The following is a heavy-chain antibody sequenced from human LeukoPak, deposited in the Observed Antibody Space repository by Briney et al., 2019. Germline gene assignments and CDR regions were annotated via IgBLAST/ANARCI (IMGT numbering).Heavy chain of an antibody. CDR2: IRNKNYGGTT. J-gene: IGHJ3*01. CDR3: ARGQGIGEF. CDR1: GYTFGDYA. V-gene: IGHV3-49*03. D-gene: IGHD2-15*01. Sequence: GRSLRLSCTAPGYTFGDYAMSWFRQAPGKGLEWVSFIRNKNYGGTTEYAASVKGRFTISRDDSESIGYLQMDSLKTEDTAVYYCARGQGIGEFWGQGIMVTVPS.